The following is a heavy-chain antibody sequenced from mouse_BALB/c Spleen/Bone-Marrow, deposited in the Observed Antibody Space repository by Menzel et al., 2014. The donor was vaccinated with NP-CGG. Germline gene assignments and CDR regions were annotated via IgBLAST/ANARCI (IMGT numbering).Heavy chain of an antibody. V-gene: IGHV5-6-5*01. Sequence: ESGGRPVTPGTPLTPTCTASGIDLSNYAMGWVRQSPGKGLERIGIISTGGNTYYARCAKGRFTIYKTSTAVDLKVTRPTTEDTATYFCGKGLSDYSGDCNLWGRGTLVTVSS. D-gene: IGHD2-12*01. CDR3: GKGLSDYSGDCNL. J-gene: IGHJ1*01. CDR1: GIDLSNYA. CDR2: ISTGGNT.